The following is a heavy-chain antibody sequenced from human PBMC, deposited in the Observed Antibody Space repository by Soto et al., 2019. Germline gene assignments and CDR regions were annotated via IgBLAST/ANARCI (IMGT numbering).Heavy chain of an antibody. J-gene: IGHJ4*02. CDR3: ARGWGYDSNDYYYAY. V-gene: IGHV1-69*13. D-gene: IGHD3-22*01. CDR1: GGTFSRHA. Sequence: ASVKVSCKASGGTFSRHAISWVRQAPGQGLEWMGGIIPIFGTANHAQKFQGRVTIIADESTSTVYMELSSLRSEDTAMYYCARGWGYDSNDYYYAYWGQGTLVTVSS. CDR2: IIPIFGTA.